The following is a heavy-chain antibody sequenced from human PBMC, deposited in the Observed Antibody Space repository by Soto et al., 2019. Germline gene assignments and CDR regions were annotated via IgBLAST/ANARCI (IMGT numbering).Heavy chain of an antibody. CDR1: GFSLSTSGVG. CDR3: AHRPRGYYFPYFDY. Sequence: SGPTLVNPTQTLTLTCTFSGFSLSTSGVGVGWIRQPPGKALEWLALIYWNDDKRYSPSLKSRLTITKDTSKNQVVLTMTNMDPVDTATYYCAHRPRGYYFPYFDYWGQGTLVTVSS. CDR2: IYWNDDK. V-gene: IGHV2-5*01. J-gene: IGHJ4*02. D-gene: IGHD3-22*01.